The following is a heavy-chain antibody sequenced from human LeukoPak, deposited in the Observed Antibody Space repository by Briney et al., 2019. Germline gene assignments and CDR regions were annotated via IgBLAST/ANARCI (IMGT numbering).Heavy chain of an antibody. D-gene: IGHD5-18*01. Sequence: GGSLTLSCAASGFTFSTYTMHWVRQAPGKGLEYVSSISGNGGSREYANSVKGRLTISRDNSRNTLYLQMGSLRAEDMAVYYCARDAGYVRFDFWGQGTLATVSS. V-gene: IGHV3-64*01. J-gene: IGHJ4*02. CDR3: ARDAGYVRFDF. CDR1: GFTFSTYT. CDR2: ISGNGGSR.